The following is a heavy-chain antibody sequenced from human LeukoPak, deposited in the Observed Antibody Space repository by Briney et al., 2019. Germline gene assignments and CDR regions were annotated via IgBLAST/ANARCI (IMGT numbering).Heavy chain of an antibody. CDR3: ARNDWNDRRDDY. CDR2: MNPNSGNT. D-gene: IGHD1-1*01. Sequence: ASVKVSCKASGYTFTTYEIIWVRQATGQGLEWMGWMNPNSGNTGYGQKFQGRVAMTRDTSISTAYLELSGLRSEDTAVYYCARNDWNDRRDDYWGQGTLVTVSS. J-gene: IGHJ4*02. V-gene: IGHV1-8*01. CDR1: GYTFTTYE.